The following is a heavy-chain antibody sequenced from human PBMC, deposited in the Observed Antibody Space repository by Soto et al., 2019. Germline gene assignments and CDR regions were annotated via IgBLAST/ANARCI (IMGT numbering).Heavy chain of an antibody. V-gene: IGHV4-59*08. CDR1: GGSISSYY. D-gene: IGHD6-19*01. J-gene: IGHJ3*02. CDR2: IYYSGST. Sequence: QVPLQESGPGLVKPSETLSLTCTVSGGSISSYYWSWIRQPPGKGLEWIGYIYYSGSTNYNPSLKSRVTISVDTSKNQFSLKLSSVTAADTAVYYCARGVQSLDDAFDIWGQGTMVTVSS. CDR3: ARGVQSLDDAFDI.